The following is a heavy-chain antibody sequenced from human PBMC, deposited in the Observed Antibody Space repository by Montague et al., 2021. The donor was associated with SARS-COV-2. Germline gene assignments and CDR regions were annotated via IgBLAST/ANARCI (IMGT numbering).Heavy chain of an antibody. CDR2: IYYSGST. V-gene: IGHV4-39*02. CDR3: AREMSEDFWSGYSSYYYYYMDV. Sequence: SXTLSLTCTVSGGSISSSSYYWGWIRQPPGKGLEWIGSIYYSGSTYYNPSLKSRVTISADTSKNQFSLKLSSVTAADTAVYYCAREMSEDFWSGYSSYYYYYMDVWGKGTTVTVSS. D-gene: IGHD3-3*01. J-gene: IGHJ6*03. CDR1: GGSISSSSYY.